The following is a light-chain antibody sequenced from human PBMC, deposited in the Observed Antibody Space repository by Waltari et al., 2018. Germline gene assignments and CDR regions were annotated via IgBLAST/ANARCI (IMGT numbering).Light chain of an antibody. J-gene: IGKJ2*01. CDR1: QSVSNN. Sequence: EAMTTQSPATLSVSPGDRATPSCRASQSVSNNVAWFHQKPGQAPSLLIYDASTRATGVPARFSGSGSGTEFTLTISSLQTEDFAVYYCQQYNNWPLYTFGQGTKLEIK. CDR2: DAS. V-gene: IGKV3-15*01. CDR3: QQYNNWPLYT.